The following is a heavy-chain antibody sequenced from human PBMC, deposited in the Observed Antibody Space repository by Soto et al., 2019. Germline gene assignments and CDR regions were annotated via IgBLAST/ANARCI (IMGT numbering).Heavy chain of an antibody. J-gene: IGHJ4*02. CDR2: ISGSGGST. V-gene: IGHV3-23*01. D-gene: IGHD3-10*01. CDR3: AREADLLWFGELLPNSGGIDY. Sequence: EVQLLESGGGLVQPGGSLRLSCAASGFTFSSYAMSWVRQAPGKGLEWVSAISGSGGSTYYADSVKGPFTISRDNSKNRLYLQLNSLRAEDTAVYYCAREADLLWFGELLPNSGGIDYWGQGTLVTVSP. CDR1: GFTFSSYA.